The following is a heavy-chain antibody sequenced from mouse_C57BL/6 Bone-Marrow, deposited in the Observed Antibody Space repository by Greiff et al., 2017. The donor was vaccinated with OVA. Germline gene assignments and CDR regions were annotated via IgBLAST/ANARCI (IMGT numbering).Heavy chain of an antibody. J-gene: IGHJ2*01. CDR1: GFTFSDYY. V-gene: IGHV5-16*01. CDR3: ARASDSSGYFYYFEY. CDR2: INYDGSST. D-gene: IGHD3-2*02. Sequence: EVMLVESEGGLVQPGSSMKLSCTASGFTFSDYYMAWVRQVPEKGLEWVANINYDGSSTYYLDSLKSRFIISRDNAKNILYLQMSSLKSEDTATYYCARASDSSGYFYYFEYWGQGTTLTVSS.